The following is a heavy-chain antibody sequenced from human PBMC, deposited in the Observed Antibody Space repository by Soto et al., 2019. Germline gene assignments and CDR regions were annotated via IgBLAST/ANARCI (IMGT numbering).Heavy chain of an antibody. Sequence: EVQLLESGGGLVQPGGSLRLSCAASGFTFSSYAMSWVRQAPGKGLEWVSAISGSGGSTYYADSVKGRFTISRDNSKNTLYLQMNSLRAEDTAVYYYAKEGRGGYHYVGASYRYRVYWGQGTLVTVSS. CDR1: GFTFSSYA. CDR3: AKEGRGGYHYVGASYRYRVY. V-gene: IGHV3-23*01. CDR2: ISGSGGST. D-gene: IGHD3-16*02. J-gene: IGHJ4*02.